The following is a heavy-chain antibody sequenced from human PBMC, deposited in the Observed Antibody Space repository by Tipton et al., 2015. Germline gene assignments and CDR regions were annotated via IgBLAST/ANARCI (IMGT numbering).Heavy chain of an antibody. V-gene: IGHV4-59*12. CDR1: DGSISDYY. CDR3: ARARGRHGGLFDS. CDR2: ISYSGRT. D-gene: IGHD4-23*01. J-gene: IGHJ4*02. Sequence: TLSLTCTVSDGSISDYYWNWIRQSPGKGLECIGYISYSGRTIYNPSLQSRVTISADKSKNQFSLKLKSVTAADTAVYYCARARGRHGGLFDSWGQGILVTVSS.